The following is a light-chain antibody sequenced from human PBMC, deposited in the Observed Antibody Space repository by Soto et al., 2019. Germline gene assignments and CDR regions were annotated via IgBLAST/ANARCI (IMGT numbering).Light chain of an antibody. J-gene: IGKJ5*01. CDR1: QSVTSGY. Sequence: EIVLTQSPGTLSLSPGERATLSCRASQSVTSGYLAWYQQQPNQAPRLLIYGASYRATDIPDRFSGGGSGTDFTFTISRLEPEDFAVYYCQLYSSSPPAITFGQGTRMEIK. CDR2: GAS. V-gene: IGKV3-20*01. CDR3: QLYSSSPPAIT.